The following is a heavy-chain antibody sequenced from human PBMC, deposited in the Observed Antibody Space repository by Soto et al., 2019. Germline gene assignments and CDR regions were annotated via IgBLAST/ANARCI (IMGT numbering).Heavy chain of an antibody. CDR2: IYYSGST. D-gene: IGHD4-17*01. CDR1: GGSISSGGYY. V-gene: IGHV4-31*01. CDR3: ARDLRNYGGNWYFDL. Sequence: QVQLQESGPGLVKPSQTLSLTCTVSGGSISSGGYYWSWIRQHPGKGLEWIGYIYYSGSTYYNPSLKSLVTISVDASKNQFSLKLSSVTAADPAVYYCARDLRNYGGNWYFDLWGRGTLVTVS. J-gene: IGHJ2*01.